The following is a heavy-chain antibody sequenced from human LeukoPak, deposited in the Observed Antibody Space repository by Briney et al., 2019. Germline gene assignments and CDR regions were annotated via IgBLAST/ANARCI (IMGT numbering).Heavy chain of an antibody. CDR3: ARSTPPHKCFDP. Sequence: GGSLRLSCAASGFTFSSYSMNWVRQGPGKELEWVSSISSSSSFIYYADSVKGRFTISRDNAKNSPYLQMNSLKAEDTAVYYCARSTPPHKCFDPWGQGTLVTVSS. CDR1: GFTFSSYS. CDR2: ISSSSSFI. V-gene: IGHV3-21*01. D-gene: IGHD2-15*01. J-gene: IGHJ5*02.